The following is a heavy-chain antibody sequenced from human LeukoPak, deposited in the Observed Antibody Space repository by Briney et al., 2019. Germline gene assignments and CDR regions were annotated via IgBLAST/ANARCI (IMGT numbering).Heavy chain of an antibody. V-gene: IGHV4-31*03. CDR3: ARDNDSSGYWPYYFDY. J-gene: IGHJ4*02. D-gene: IGHD3-22*01. CDR2: IYYSGST. Sequence: SETLSLTCTVSGGSISSGGYYWSWIRQHPGKGLEWIGYIYYSGSTYYNPSLKSRVTISVDTSKNQFSLKLSSVTAADTAVYYCARDNDSSGYWPYYFDYWGQGTLVTVSS. CDR1: GGSISSGGYY.